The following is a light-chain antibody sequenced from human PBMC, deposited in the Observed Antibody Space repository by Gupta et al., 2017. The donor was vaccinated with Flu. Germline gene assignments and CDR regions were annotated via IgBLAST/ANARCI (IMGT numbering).Light chain of an antibody. CDR1: SSDGGGHDS. CDR2: EGR. Sequence: QSVTSSGTGTSSDGGGHDSVSWYQHDPGKDHNLMIFEGRKRTAGVPDRFSGSKSGNTASLTVAGLQDEDEDDYDCSADAGSTRVFGTGTKVTVL. V-gene: IGLV2-8*01. J-gene: IGLJ1*01. CDR3: SADAGSTRV.